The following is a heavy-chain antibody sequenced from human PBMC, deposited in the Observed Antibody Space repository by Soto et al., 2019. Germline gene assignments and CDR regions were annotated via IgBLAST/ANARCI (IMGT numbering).Heavy chain of an antibody. D-gene: IGHD3-22*01. CDR2: ISSSSSYI. CDR3: ARDHDSSGYGMDV. Sequence: EVQLVESGGGLVKPGGSLRLSCAASGFTFSSYSMNWVRQAPGKGLEWVSSISSSSSYIYYADSVKGRFTISRDNAKNSLYLQMKSLRAEDTAVYYCARDHDSSGYGMDVWGQGTTVTVSS. CDR1: GFTFSSYS. J-gene: IGHJ6*02. V-gene: IGHV3-21*01.